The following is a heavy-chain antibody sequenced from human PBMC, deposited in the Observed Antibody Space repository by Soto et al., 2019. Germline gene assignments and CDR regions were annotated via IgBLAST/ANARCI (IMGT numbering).Heavy chain of an antibody. Sequence: PSETLSLTCTVSADSISGYYCSWIRQPPGKGLEWIGYIYNSGSTKYNPSLKSRVTISADTPKKQFSLELRSLTAADTSVYYFSRVFGPFDYCGQGLLVTGFS. D-gene: IGHD3-16*01. J-gene: IGHJ4*02. V-gene: IGHV4-59*01. CDR3: SRVFGPFDY. CDR2: IYNSGST. CDR1: ADSISGYY.